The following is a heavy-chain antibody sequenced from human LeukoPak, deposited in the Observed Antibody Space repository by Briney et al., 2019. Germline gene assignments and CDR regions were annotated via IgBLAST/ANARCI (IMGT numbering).Heavy chain of an antibody. CDR2: INPNSGGT. J-gene: IGHJ4*02. Sequence: ASVKVSCKASGYTFTGYYMHWVRQAPGQGLEWMGWINPNSGGTNYAQKFQGWVTMTRDTSISTAYMELSRLRSDDTAVYYCARGGDYDYVWGSYRYTVPVDYWGQGTLVTVSS. CDR3: ARGGDYDYVWGSYRYTVPVDY. CDR1: GYTFTGYY. D-gene: IGHD3-16*02. V-gene: IGHV1-2*04.